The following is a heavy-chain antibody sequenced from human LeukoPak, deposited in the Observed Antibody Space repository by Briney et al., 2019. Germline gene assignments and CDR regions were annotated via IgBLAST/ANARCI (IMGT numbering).Heavy chain of an antibody. V-gene: IGHV1-2*02. CDR2: INTNSGGT. Sequence: ASVKVSFKASGYTFTGYNMHWVRQAPGQGLEWMGWINTNSGGTNYAQKFQGRVTMTRDTSISTAYMELSRLRSDDTAVYYCARVTYYDFLSSYQNDAFDIWAKGQWSPSLQ. D-gene: IGHD3-3*01. J-gene: IGHJ3*02. CDR1: GYTFTGYN. CDR3: ARVTYYDFLSSYQNDAFDI.